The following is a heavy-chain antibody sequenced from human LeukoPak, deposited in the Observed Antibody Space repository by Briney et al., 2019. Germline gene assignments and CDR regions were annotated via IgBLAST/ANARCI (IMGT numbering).Heavy chain of an antibody. J-gene: IGHJ6*02. V-gene: IGHV3-43*01. Sequence: HPGGSLRLSCAASGFTFDDYTMHWVRQTPGKGLEWVSLISWDGGSTYYADSVKGRFTISRDNSKNSLYLQMNSLRTEDTALYYCAKDMGCGGDCYLSIYYYGMDVWGQGTTVTVSS. CDR3: AKDMGCGGDCYLSIYYYGMDV. D-gene: IGHD2-21*02. CDR2: ISWDGGST. CDR1: GFTFDDYT.